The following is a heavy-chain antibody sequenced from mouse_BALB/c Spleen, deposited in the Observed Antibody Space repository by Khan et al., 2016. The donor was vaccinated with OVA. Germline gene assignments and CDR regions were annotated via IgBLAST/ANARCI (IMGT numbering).Heavy chain of an antibody. D-gene: IGHD2-14*01. V-gene: IGHV1-4*01. J-gene: IGHJ3*01. CDR2: INPSNDYT. Sequence: VQLQQSRAELARPGASVKMSCKASGYTFTSYTIHWVRQRPGQAPEWIGHINPSNDYTNYNQNFKDKATLIVDKSSTTAYMQLSSLTSEDSAVYYCVREGAYQRSDVWFAYWGQGTLVTVSA. CDR3: VREGAYQRSDVWFAY. CDR1: GYTFTSYT.